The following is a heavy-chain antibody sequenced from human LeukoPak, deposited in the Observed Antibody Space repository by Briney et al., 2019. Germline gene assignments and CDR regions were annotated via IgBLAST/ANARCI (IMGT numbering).Heavy chain of an antibody. CDR1: GGSTIVAAYS. CDR3: ARGYGDNSGAFDI. CDR2: IYHTGRT. Sequence: PSQTLSLTCAVSGGSTIVAAYSWSWIRQPPGKGLEWIGYIYHTGRTSYNPSLKSRVTISVDRSKNQFSLKLNSVTAADTAVYYCARGYGDNSGAFDIWGQGTMVTVSS. V-gene: IGHV4-30-2*01. J-gene: IGHJ3*02. D-gene: IGHD4-23*01.